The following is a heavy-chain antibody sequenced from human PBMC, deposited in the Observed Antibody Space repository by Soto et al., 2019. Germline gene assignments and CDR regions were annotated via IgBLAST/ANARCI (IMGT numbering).Heavy chain of an antibody. Sequence: QVQLVESGGGVVQPGRSLRLSCAASGFTFSSYAMHWVRQALGKGLEWVAVISYDGSNKYYADSVKGRFTISRDNSKNTLYLQMNSLRAEDTAVYYCARLGVTVTTFLDYWGQGTLVTVSS. V-gene: IGHV3-30-3*01. CDR2: ISYDGSNK. CDR3: ARLGVTVTTFLDY. CDR1: GFTFSSYA. D-gene: IGHD4-17*01. J-gene: IGHJ4*02.